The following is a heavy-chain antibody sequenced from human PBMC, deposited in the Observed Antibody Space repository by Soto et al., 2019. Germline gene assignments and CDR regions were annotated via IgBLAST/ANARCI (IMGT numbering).Heavy chain of an antibody. Sequence: PGGSLRLSCAASGFTFSSYAMHWVRQAPGKGLEWVAVISYDGSNIYYADSVKGRFTISRDNSKNTLYLQMNSLRAEDTAVYYCARDTITMRGFDYWGQGTLVTVSS. CDR1: GFTFSSYA. D-gene: IGHD3-22*01. CDR3: ARDTITMRGFDY. V-gene: IGHV3-30-3*01. CDR2: ISYDGSNI. J-gene: IGHJ4*02.